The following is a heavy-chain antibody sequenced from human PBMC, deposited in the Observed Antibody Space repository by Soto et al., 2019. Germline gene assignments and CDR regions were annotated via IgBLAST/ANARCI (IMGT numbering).Heavy chain of an antibody. CDR2: IIPLFGTA. Sequence: QVQLVQSGAEVKKPGSSVKVSCKASGGTFSSYAISWVRQAPGQGLEWMGGIIPLFGTANYAQKFQGRVTITADESTSTAYMELSSLRSEDTAVYYWAKERIAGLHLSCFDYWGQGTLVTVSS. CDR3: AKERIAGLHLSCFDY. CDR1: GGTFSSYA. D-gene: IGHD2-21*01. V-gene: IGHV1-69*01. J-gene: IGHJ4*02.